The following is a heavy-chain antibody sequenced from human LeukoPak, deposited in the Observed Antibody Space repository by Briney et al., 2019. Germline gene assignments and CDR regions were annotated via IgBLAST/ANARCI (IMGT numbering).Heavy chain of an antibody. CDR1: GGSITNYY. CDR2: IFSSGTT. D-gene: IGHD4-17*01. J-gene: IGHJ4*02. V-gene: IGHV4-4*07. Sequence: SETLSLTCTVSGGSITNYYWSWIRQPAGKGLEWIGRIFSSGTTIYHPSLKSRVTMSVDTSKNHFSLKLTSVTAADTAVHYCARGRAVTTGDDYWGQGTLVTVSS. CDR3: ARGRAVTTGDDY.